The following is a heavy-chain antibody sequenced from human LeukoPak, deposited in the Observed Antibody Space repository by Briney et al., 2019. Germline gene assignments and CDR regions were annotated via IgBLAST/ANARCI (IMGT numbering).Heavy chain of an antibody. CDR1: GGTFSSYA. D-gene: IGHD4-17*01. CDR3: ASLSRYGEIIY. CDR2: IIPILGIA. V-gene: IGHV1-69*04. Sequence: GASVMVSCKASGGTFSSYAISWVRQAPGQGLEWMGRIIPILGIANYAQKFQGRVTITADKSTSTAYMELSSLRSEDTAVYYCASLSRYGEIIYWGQGTLVTVSS. J-gene: IGHJ4*02.